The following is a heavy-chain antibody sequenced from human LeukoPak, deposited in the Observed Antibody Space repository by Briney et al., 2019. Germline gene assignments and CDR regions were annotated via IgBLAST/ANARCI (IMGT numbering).Heavy chain of an antibody. V-gene: IGHV4-39*01. J-gene: IGHJ5*02. CDR2: VHYSGST. D-gene: IGHD3-3*01. Sequence: SETLSLSCTVSGASISNSAYYWLWIRQPPGEGLECIGTVHYSGSTFYNPSLESRVNISVDTSKNQFSLQLSSVAAADTAVYYCARLFFVIDTWGQGTLVTVSS. CDR1: GASISNSAYY. CDR3: ARLFFVIDT.